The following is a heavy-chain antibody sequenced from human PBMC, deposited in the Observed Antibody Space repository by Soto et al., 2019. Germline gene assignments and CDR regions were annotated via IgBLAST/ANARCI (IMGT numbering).Heavy chain of an antibody. CDR1: VVSISSSNW. V-gene: IGHV4-4*02. CDR3: ARSYSSGWYNWFDP. J-gene: IGHJ5*02. D-gene: IGHD6-19*01. CDR2: IYHSGST. Sequence: SETLSLTCAVSVVSISSSNWWSWVRQPPGKGLEWIGEIYHSGSTNYNPSLKSRVTISVDKSKNQFSLKLSSVTAADTAVYYCARSYSSGWYNWFDPWGQGTLVTVSS.